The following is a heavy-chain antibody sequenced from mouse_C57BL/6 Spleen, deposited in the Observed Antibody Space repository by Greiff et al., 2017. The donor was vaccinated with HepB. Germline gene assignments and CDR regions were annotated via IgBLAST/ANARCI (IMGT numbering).Heavy chain of an antibody. Sequence: QVQLQQPGAELVKPGASVKLSCKASGYTFTSYWMHWVKQRPGQGLEWIGMIHPNSGSTNYNEKFKSKATLTVDKSSSTAYMQLSSLTSEDSAVYYCARAPYDYDERFAYWGQGTLVTVSA. CDR3: ARAPYDYDERFAY. J-gene: IGHJ3*01. CDR2: IHPNSGST. V-gene: IGHV1-64*01. D-gene: IGHD2-4*01. CDR1: GYTFTSYW.